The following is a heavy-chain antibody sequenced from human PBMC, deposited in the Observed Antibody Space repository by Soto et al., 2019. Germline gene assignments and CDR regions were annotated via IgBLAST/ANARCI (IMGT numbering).Heavy chain of an antibody. J-gene: IGHJ4*02. D-gene: IGHD3-16*02. CDR2: ISAYNGNT. CDR3: ARSAVSPFGGLIGPFDY. CDR1: GYTFTSYG. Sequence: GASVKVSCKASGYTFTSYGISWVRQAPGQGLEWMGWISAYNGNTNYAQKFQGRVTIIRDTSASTAYMELTSLRSEDTAVYYCARSAVSPFGGLIGPFDYWGQGTLVTVSS. V-gene: IGHV1-18*01.